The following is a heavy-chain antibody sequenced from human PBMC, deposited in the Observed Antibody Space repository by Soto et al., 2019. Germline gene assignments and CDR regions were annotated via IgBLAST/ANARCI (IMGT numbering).Heavy chain of an antibody. J-gene: IGHJ4*02. D-gene: IGHD6-13*01. Sequence: GGSLRLSCAASGFTFSSYSMNWVRQAPGKGLEWVSSISSSSSYIYYADSVKGRFTISRDNAKNSLYLQMNSLRAEDTAVYYCASETIAAAGTVDYWGQGTLVTVSS. V-gene: IGHV3-21*01. CDR3: ASETIAAAGTVDY. CDR1: GFTFSSYS. CDR2: ISSSSSYI.